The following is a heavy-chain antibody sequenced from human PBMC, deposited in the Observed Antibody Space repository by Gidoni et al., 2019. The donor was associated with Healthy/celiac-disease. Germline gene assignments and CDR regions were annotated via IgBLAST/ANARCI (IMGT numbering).Heavy chain of an antibody. CDR1: GFTFSDHY. CDR2: TRNKDNSDTT. J-gene: IGHJ3*02. V-gene: IGHV3-72*01. Sequence: EVQLVASGGGLVQPGGSLRLSCAASGFTFSDHYMDWVRQAPGKGLEWVGRTRNKDNSDTTEYAASVKGRFTISRDDSKNSLYLQMNSLKTEDTAVYYCARKGDWDAFDIWGQGTMVTVSS. D-gene: IGHD2-21*02. CDR3: ARKGDWDAFDI.